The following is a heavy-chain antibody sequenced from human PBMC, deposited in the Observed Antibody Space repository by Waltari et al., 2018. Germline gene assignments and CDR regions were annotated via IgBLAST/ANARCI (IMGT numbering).Heavy chain of an antibody. V-gene: IGHV1-69*08. CDR1: GGTFSSYA. CDR3: AREYAGLPWFRELLRGLDY. J-gene: IGHJ4*02. D-gene: IGHD3-10*01. Sequence: QVQLVQSGAEVKKPGSSVKVSCKASGGTFSSYAISWVRQAPGQGLEWMGRIIPIFGTANYAQKFQGRVTLTADKSTSTAYMELSSLRSEDTAVYYCAREYAGLPWFRELLRGLDYWGQGTLVTVSS. CDR2: IIPIFGTA.